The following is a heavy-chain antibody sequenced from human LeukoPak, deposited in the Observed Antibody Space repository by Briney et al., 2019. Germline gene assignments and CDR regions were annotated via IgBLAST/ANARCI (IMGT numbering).Heavy chain of an antibody. D-gene: IGHD2-21*01. CDR1: SRSCSFYY. CDR2: INHSGST. V-gene: IGHV4-34*01. CDR3: AREGVVSAYGLLDY. Sequence: RTSETLSLTCAVYSRSCSFYYGSCIRQPPGKGLDWTGEINHSGSTNYNPSLKSPDTISVDTCKNQFSPKLSSVTAPDTAFYYCAREGVVSAYGLLDYGGQGTLVTVSS. J-gene: IGHJ4*02.